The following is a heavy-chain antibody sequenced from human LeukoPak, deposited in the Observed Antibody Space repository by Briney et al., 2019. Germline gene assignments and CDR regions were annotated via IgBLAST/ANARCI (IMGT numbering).Heavy chain of an antibody. CDR1: GGSISSGDYY. D-gene: IGHD2-2*01. CDR2: IYYSGST. V-gene: IGHV4-30-4*01. Sequence: SQTLSLTCTVSGGSISSGDYYWSWIRQPPGKGLEWIGYIYYSGSTYYNPSLKSRVTISVDTSKNQFSLKLSSVTAADTAVYYCARSGDIVVVPAAINSDWNWFDPWGQGTLVTVSS. J-gene: IGHJ5*02. CDR3: ARSGDIVVVPAAINSDWNWFDP.